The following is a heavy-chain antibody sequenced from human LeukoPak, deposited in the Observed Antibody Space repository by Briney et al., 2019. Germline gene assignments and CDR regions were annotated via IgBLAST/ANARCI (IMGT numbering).Heavy chain of an antibody. D-gene: IGHD1-1*01. V-gene: IGHV3-66*04. Sequence: PGGSLRLSCAASGVTVSSNYMTWVRQAPGKGLEWVSVIYSGGNTYYADSVKGRFTISRDNSKNTLHPQMNSLRVEDTAVYYCARLRGEAGTHLSYDYWGQGTLVTVSS. CDR2: IYSGGNT. CDR1: GVTVSSNY. CDR3: ARLRGEAGTHLSYDY. J-gene: IGHJ4*02.